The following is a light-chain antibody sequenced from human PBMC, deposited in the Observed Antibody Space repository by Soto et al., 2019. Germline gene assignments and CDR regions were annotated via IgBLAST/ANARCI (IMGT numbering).Light chain of an antibody. CDR3: ASYTSTDNYVV. CDR2: EVS. CDR1: SSDVGGYNY. J-gene: IGLJ2*01. Sequence: QSALTQTASVSGSPGQSITISCTGTSSDVGGYNYASWYQQHPGKAPKLIIYEVSNRPSGVSYRFSGSKSGNTASLTISGLQAEDEANYYCASYTSTDNYVVLGGGTKVTVL. V-gene: IGLV2-14*01.